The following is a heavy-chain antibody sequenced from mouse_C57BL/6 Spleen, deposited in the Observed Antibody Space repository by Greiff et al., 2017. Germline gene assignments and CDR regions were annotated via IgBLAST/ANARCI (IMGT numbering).Heavy chain of an antibody. CDR2: IYPGDGDT. D-gene: IGHD1-3*01. J-gene: IGHJ4*01. CDR1: GYAFSSSW. CDR3: ARKLLYAMDY. V-gene: IGHV1-82*01. Sequence: QVQLQQSGPELVKPGASVKISCKASGYAFSSSWMNWVKQRPGKGLEWIGRIYPGDGDTNYKGKFKGKATLTADKSSSTAYMQLSSLTSEDSAVYFCARKLLYAMDYWGQGTSVTVSS.